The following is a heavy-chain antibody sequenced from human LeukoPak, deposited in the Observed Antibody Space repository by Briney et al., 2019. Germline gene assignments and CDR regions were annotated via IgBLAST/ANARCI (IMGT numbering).Heavy chain of an antibody. Sequence: GGSLRLSCAASGFTFSSHEMNWVRQAPGKGLEWVSYISSSAKTISYADSVKGRFTISRDNAKNSLYLQMNSLRVEDTAVYYCASQPLDYWGQGTLVTVSS. V-gene: IGHV3-48*03. CDR1: GFTFSSHE. CDR2: ISSSAKTI. J-gene: IGHJ4*02. CDR3: ASQPLDY.